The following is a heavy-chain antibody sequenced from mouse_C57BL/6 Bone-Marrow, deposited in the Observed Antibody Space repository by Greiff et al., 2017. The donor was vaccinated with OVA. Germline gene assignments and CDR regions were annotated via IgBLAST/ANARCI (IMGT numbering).Heavy chain of an antibody. D-gene: IGHD1-1*01. CDR1: GFTFSSYA. V-gene: IGHV5-4*01. CDR2: ISDGGSYT. CDR3: ARELITTVVADWYFDV. J-gene: IGHJ1*03. Sequence: EVHLVESGGGLVKPGGSLKLSCAASGFTFSSYAMSWVRQTPEKRLEWVATISDGGSYTYYPDNVKGRFTISRDNAKNNLYLQMSHLKSEDTAMYYCARELITTVVADWYFDVWGTGTTVTVSS.